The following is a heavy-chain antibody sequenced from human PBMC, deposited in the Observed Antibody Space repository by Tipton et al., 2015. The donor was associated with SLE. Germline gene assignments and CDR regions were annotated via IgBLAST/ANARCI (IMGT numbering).Heavy chain of an antibody. D-gene: IGHD2-15*01. CDR1: GASISGYY. Sequence: TLSLTCNISGASISGYYWNWIRQPPGKGLEWIGEINHSGDTNYNPSLKSRVTISVDTSKNQFSLKLNSVTAADTAVYYCARWWGSTHFDYWGQGTLVTVSS. J-gene: IGHJ4*02. CDR3: ARWWGSTHFDY. V-gene: IGHV4-34*01. CDR2: INHSGDT.